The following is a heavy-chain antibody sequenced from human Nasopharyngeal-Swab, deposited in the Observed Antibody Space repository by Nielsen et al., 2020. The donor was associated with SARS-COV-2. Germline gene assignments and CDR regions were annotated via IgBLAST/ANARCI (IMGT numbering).Heavy chain of an antibody. CDR3: ARDGDQYMFDD. D-gene: IGHD2-21*02. Sequence: GESLKISCAASGFTFSSFTMNWVRHAPGKGLEWVSSISSSSSYIYYADSVKGRFTVSRDNAKNSLYLQMNSLRADDTAVYYCARDGDQYMFDDWGQGTLVTVSS. CDR2: ISSSSSYI. J-gene: IGHJ4*02. CDR1: GFTFSSFT. V-gene: IGHV3-21*01.